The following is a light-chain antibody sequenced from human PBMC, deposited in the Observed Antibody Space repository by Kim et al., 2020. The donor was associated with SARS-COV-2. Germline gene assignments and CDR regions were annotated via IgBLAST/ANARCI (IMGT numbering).Light chain of an antibody. J-gene: IGKJ1*01. CDR3: QQYGGT. CDR1: QSVSSSY. Sequence: LSLSPGERATLSCRASQSVSSSYLAWYQQKPGQAPRLLIYGASSRATGIPDRFSGSGSGTDFTLTISRLEPEDFAVYYCQQYGGTFGQGTKVDIK. CDR2: GAS. V-gene: IGKV3-20*01.